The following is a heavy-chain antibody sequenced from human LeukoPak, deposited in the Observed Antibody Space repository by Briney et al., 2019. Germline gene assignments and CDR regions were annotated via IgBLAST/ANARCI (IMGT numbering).Heavy chain of an antibody. D-gene: IGHD6-19*01. CDR2: INSDGSST. V-gene: IGHV3-74*01. J-gene: IGHJ4*02. Sequence: GGSLRLSCAASGFTLSSYWMHWVRQAPGKGLVWVSRINSDGSSTSYADSVKGRFTISRDNAKNTLYLQMNSLRAEDTALYYCARRGAVAGTGDYWGQGTLVAVSS. CDR1: GFTLSSYW. CDR3: ARRGAVAGTGDY.